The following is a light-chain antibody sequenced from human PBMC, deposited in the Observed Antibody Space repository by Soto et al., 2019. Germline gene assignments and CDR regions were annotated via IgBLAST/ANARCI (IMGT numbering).Light chain of an antibody. Sequence: EIVMTQSPATLSVSPGERATLSCRASQSVSSYLAWYQQKPGQAPKLLIYDASIRATGIPARFSGSGSGTEFPLTISSLQYDDFVVYYCQQNNNWPLLTFGGGTKVEIK. V-gene: IGKV3D-15*01. CDR1: QSVSSY. CDR2: DAS. CDR3: QQNNNWPLLT. J-gene: IGKJ4*01.